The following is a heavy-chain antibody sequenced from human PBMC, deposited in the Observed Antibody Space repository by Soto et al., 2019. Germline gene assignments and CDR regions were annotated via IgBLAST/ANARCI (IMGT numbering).Heavy chain of an antibody. V-gene: IGHV3-33*03. Sequence: GGSLRLSCAASGFTFSSYGMHWVRQAPGKGLEWVAVIWYDGSSKYYADSVKGRFTISRDNSKNTLFLQMNSLRVEDTAVYYCASPDREMATIFQFGYWGQGTLVTVSS. CDR2: IWYDGSSK. D-gene: IGHD5-12*01. CDR3: ASPDREMATIFQFGY. CDR1: GFTFSSYG. J-gene: IGHJ4*02.